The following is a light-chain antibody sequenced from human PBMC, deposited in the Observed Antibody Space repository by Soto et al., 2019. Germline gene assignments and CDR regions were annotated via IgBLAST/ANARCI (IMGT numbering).Light chain of an antibody. CDR2: GAS. Sequence: EMAISQSPASLSVCAVEAATRTCRASQSVSSTLAWYQQKRRQAPRLLIYGASTRANSIPARFSGSGSGTELTLRISSLQSEDFAVYYCQQHNNWPPWTFGQGTKVDIK. V-gene: IGKV3-15*01. CDR1: QSVSST. J-gene: IGKJ1*01. CDR3: QQHNNWPPWT.